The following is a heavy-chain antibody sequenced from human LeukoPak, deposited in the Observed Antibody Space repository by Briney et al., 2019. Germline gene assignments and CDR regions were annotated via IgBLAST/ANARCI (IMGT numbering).Heavy chain of an antibody. CDR3: ARDFNGSGYYYLYYYYDMDV. CDR1: GGTFSSYA. CDR2: ISYDGSNK. Sequence: SCKASGGTFSSYAMHWVRQAPGKGLEWVAVISYDGSNKYYADSVKGRFTISRDNSKNTLYLQMNSLRAEDTAVYYCARDFNGSGYYYLYYYYDMDVWGQGTTVTVSS. V-gene: IGHV3-30-3*01. J-gene: IGHJ6*01. D-gene: IGHD3-22*01.